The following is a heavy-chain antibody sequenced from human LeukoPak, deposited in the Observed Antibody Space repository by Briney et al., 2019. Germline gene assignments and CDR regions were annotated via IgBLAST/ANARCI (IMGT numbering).Heavy chain of an antibody. D-gene: IGHD1-26*01. J-gene: IGHJ4*02. CDR3: ARAGGAATLFDY. V-gene: IGHV1-2*06. Sequence: EASVKVSCKASGYTFTGYYMHWVRQAPGQGFEWMGRISPNSGGTNYAQKFQGRVTMTRDTSISTAYMELSRLRSDDTAVYYCARAGGAATLFDYWGQGTLVTVSS. CDR2: ISPNSGGT. CDR1: GYTFTGYY.